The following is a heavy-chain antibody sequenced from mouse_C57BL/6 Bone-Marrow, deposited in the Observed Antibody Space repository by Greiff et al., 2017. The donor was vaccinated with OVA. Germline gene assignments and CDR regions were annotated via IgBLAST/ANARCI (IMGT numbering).Heavy chain of an antibody. CDR2: IYPRSGNT. Sequence: VKLQESGAELARPGASVKLSCKASGYTFTSYGISWVKQRTGQGLEWIGEIYPRSGNTYYNEKFKGKATLTADKSSSTAYMELRSLTSEDSAVYFCARTRLWGGDAMDYWGQGTSVTVSS. CDR1: GYTFTSYG. V-gene: IGHV1-81*01. CDR3: ARTRLWGGDAMDY. J-gene: IGHJ4*01.